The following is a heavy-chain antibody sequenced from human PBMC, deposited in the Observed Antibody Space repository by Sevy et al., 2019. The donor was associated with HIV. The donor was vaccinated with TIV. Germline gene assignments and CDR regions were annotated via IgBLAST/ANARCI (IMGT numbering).Heavy chain of an antibody. J-gene: IGHJ5*02. Sequence: ASVKVSCKASGYTFTSYGISWVRQAPGQGVEWMGWISTYNSIRNSAQKFQDRVTMTTDTSTSTAYMELRSLRSDDTAVYYCARSTQVAGRNNWFDTWGQGTLVTVSS. CDR1: GYTFTSYG. CDR3: ARSTQVAGRNNWFDT. D-gene: IGHD6-19*01. CDR2: ISTYNSIR. V-gene: IGHV1-18*01.